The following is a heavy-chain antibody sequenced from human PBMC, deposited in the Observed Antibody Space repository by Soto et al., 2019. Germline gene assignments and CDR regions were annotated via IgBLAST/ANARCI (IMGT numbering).Heavy chain of an antibody. CDR1: GGTFSSYA. J-gene: IGHJ6*02. V-gene: IGHV1-69*01. Sequence: QVQLVQSGAEVKKPGSSVKVSCKASGGTFSSYAISWVRQAPGQGLEWMGGIIPIFGTANYAQKFQGRVTITADESTSTAYMELSSLRSEDTAVYYCARDHRAMVPSSYYYYGMDVWGQGTTVTVSS. CDR3: ARDHRAMVPSSYYYYGMDV. D-gene: IGHD5-18*01. CDR2: IIPIFGTA.